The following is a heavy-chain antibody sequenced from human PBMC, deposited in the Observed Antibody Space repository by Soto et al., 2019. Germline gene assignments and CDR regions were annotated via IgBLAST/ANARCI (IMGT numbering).Heavy chain of an antibody. D-gene: IGHD3-10*01. J-gene: IGHJ5*02. V-gene: IGHV4-31*03. CDR2: IYYSGST. Sequence: SETLSLTCTVSGGSISSGGYYWSWIRQHPGKGLEWIGYIYYSGSTYYNPSLKSRVTISVDTSKNQFSLKLSSVTAADTAVYYCARAKDGSGTDNWFDPWGQETLVTVSS. CDR3: ARAKDGSGTDNWFDP. CDR1: GGSISSGGYY.